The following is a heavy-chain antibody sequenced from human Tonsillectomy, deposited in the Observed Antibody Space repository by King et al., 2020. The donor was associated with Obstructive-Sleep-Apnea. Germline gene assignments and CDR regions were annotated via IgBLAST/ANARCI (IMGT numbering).Heavy chain of an antibody. CDR1: GDTFSSDA. Sequence: QLVQSGAEVKKPGSSVKVSCKASGDTFSSDAISWVRQAPGQGLEWMGGVVPVLVKPNYAQKFQGRVTITADTSTSTAYMELSSLRSEDTAIYYCARADADELGFLDYWGQGTLVTVSS. CDR3: ARADADELGFLDY. D-gene: IGHD6-13*01. J-gene: IGHJ4*02. V-gene: IGHV1-69*06. CDR2: VVPVLVKP.